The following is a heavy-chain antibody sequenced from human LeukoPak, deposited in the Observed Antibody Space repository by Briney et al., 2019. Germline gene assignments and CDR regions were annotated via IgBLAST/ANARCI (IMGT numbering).Heavy chain of an antibody. V-gene: IGHV3-9*03. CDR2: ISWNGRSI. J-gene: IGHJ4*02. CDR3: AKGGMGFSDYVWGAAVPSYFDS. D-gene: IGHD3-16*01. CDR1: GFSFDYYA. Sequence: GKSLRLSCAASGFSFDYYAMHWVRQAPGRGLEWVSGISWNGRSIYYADSVKGRFTISRDNTRKSLNLQMDSLKTEDMGIYYCAKGGMGFSDYVWGAAVPSYFDSWGQGALVTVSS.